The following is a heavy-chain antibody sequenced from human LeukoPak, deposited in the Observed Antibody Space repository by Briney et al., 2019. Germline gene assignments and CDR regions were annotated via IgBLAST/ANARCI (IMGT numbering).Heavy chain of an antibody. CDR2: INSDGSST. CDR3: ARDYSSGLDY. J-gene: IGHJ4*02. CDR1: GFTFRNFW. D-gene: IGHD6-19*01. Sequence: GGSLRLSCVVSGFTFRNFWMHWVRQAPGKGLVWVSRINSDGSSTRYADSVKGRFTISRDNAKNTLYLQMNSLRAEDTAVYYCARDYSSGLDYWGQGTLVTVSS. V-gene: IGHV3-74*01.